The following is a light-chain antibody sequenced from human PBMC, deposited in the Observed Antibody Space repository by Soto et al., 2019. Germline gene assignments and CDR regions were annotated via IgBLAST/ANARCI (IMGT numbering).Light chain of an antibody. CDR1: ESVSTN. Sequence: IVMTQSPATLALAPGERVTLSCMASESVSTNLAWYQQKAGQAPRLLIYGASTRATGIPARFSGSGSGTEFTLNISSLQSEDFALYYCQQYNNWPPWTFGQGTKVDI. V-gene: IGKV3-15*01. CDR3: QQYNNWPPWT. J-gene: IGKJ1*01. CDR2: GAS.